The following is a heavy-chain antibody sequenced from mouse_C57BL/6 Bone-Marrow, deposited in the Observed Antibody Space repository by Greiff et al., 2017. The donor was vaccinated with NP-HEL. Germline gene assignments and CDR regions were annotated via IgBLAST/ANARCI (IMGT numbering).Heavy chain of an antibody. CDR1: GFTFSDSG. V-gene: IGHV5-17*01. D-gene: IGHD1-1*01. J-gene: IGHJ1*03. CDR3: ARALYGTSYFDV. CDR2: ISSGSSTN. Sequence: DVMLVESGGGLVKPGGSLKLSCAASGFTFSDSGMHWVRQAPEKGLEWVAYISSGSSTNYYADTVKGRFTISRDNAKNTLFLQMTSLRSEDTAMYYCARALYGTSYFDVWGTGTTVTVSS.